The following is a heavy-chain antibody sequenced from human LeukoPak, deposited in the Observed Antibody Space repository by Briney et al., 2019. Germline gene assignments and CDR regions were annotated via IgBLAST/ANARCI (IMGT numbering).Heavy chain of an antibody. CDR1: GGSISSYY. Sequence: SQTQSLTCTVSGGSISSYYWSWIRQPPGKGLEWIGYIYYSGSTNYNPSLKSRVTISVDTSKNQFSLKLSSVTAADTAVYYCARAAGYSSSWYWGNFDYWGQGTLVTVSS. CDR3: ARAAGYSSSWYWGNFDY. D-gene: IGHD6-13*01. CDR2: IYYSGST. J-gene: IGHJ4*02. V-gene: IGHV4-59*01.